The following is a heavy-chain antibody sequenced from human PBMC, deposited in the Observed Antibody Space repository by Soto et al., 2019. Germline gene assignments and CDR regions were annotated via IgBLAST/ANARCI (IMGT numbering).Heavy chain of an antibody. D-gene: IGHD2-2*01. CDR3: ARGYCSSTSCFYFDY. CDR1: GGSISSGGYS. CDR2: IYHSGST. V-gene: IGHV4-30-2*01. J-gene: IGHJ4*02. Sequence: PSETLSLTCAVSGGSISSGGYSWSWIRQPPGKGLEWIGYIYHSGSTYYNPSLKSRVTISVDRSKNQFSLKLSSVTAADTAVYYCARGYCSSTSCFYFDYWGQGTLVTVSS.